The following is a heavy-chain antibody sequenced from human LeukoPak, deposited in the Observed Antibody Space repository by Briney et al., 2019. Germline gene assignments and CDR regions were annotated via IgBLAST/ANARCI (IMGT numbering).Heavy chain of an antibody. CDR3: ARPNAAYSSSWFDY. CDR1: GFPFSTYG. D-gene: IGHD6-13*01. Sequence: GGSLRLSCAASGFPFSTYGMNWVRQAPGKGLEWVSSITSSVSYVYYPDSMRARFTISRDNAKNSVYLQMNDLRAEDTAVYYCARPNAAYSSSWFDYWGQGTLVTVSS. CDR2: ITSSVSYV. V-gene: IGHV3-21*01. J-gene: IGHJ4*02.